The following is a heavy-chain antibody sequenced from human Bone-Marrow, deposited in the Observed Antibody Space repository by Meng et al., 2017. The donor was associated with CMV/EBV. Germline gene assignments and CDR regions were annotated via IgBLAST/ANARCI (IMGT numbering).Heavy chain of an antibody. J-gene: IGHJ4*02. CDR2: ISSSSSFI. D-gene: IGHD1-1*01. Sequence: GGSLRLSCTASGFTFSPYNMNWVRQAPGKGLEWVSSISSSSSFIYYADSVKGRFTISRDNAKNSLYLQMNSLRAEDTAVYYCAKIRRGPPRYNWTPDYWGQGTLVTVSS. V-gene: IGHV3-21*04. CDR3: AKIRRGPPRYNWTPDY. CDR1: GFTFSPYN.